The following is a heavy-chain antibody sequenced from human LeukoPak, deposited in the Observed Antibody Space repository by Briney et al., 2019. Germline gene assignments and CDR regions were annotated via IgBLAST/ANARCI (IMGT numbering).Heavy chain of an antibody. D-gene: IGHD6-19*01. J-gene: IGHJ4*02. Sequence: SETLSLTCTVFGGSISSGDYYWSWIRQPPGKGLEWIGYIYYSGSTYYNPSLKSRVTISVDTSKNQFSLKLSSVTAADTAVYYCAREGGRDSSGLTHFDYWGQGTLVTVSS. CDR2: IYYSGST. V-gene: IGHV4-30-4*01. CDR3: AREGGRDSSGLTHFDY. CDR1: GGSISSGDYY.